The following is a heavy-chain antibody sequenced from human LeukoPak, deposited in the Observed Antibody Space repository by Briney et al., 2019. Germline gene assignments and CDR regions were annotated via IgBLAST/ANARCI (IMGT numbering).Heavy chain of an antibody. CDR3: ARGGPTYGSKYNWFDP. D-gene: IGHD4/OR15-4a*01. J-gene: IGHJ5*02. Sequence: ASVKVSCKASGYTFTDYYIHWVRQAPGQGLEWMGRINPNNGDTDYTQNFQGRVTMTRDTSISTASMELTRLTSDDTAVYYCARGGPTYGSKYNWFDPWGQGTLVTVSS. CDR2: INPNNGDT. V-gene: IGHV1-2*06. CDR1: GYTFTDYY.